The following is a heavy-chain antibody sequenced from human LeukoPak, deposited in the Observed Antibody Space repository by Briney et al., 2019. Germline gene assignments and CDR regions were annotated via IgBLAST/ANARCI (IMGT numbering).Heavy chain of an antibody. V-gene: IGHV3-7*03. J-gene: IGHJ4*02. CDR1: GFTFSKYW. CDR2: INQDESEK. Sequence: PGGSLRLSCVASGFTFSKYWMTWVRQAPGKGLEWVANINQDESEKYYVDSVKGRFTISRDNAKNSLYLQMNSLRAEDTAVYYCAQQTRYYYDSSGYYIGWGQGTLVTVSS. CDR3: AQQTRYYYDSSGYYIG. D-gene: IGHD3-22*01.